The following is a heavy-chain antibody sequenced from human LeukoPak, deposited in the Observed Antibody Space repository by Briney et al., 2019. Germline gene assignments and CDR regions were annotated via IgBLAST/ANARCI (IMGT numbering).Heavy chain of an antibody. V-gene: IGHV3-74*03. Sequence: GGSLRLYCAASGFTFRNHWMHWGRQTPGKGLVWVSRISSDGSSTTYADSVKGRFTISRDNAKNTLYLQMNNLRAEDTAMYYCARDQRVTGRPDIDYWGQGTLVIVSS. J-gene: IGHJ4*02. CDR2: ISSDGSST. CDR3: ARDQRVTGRPDIDY. CDR1: GFTFRNHW. D-gene: IGHD6-6*01.